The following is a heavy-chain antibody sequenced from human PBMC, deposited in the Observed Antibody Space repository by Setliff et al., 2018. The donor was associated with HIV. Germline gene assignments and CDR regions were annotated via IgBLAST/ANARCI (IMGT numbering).Heavy chain of an antibody. J-gene: IGHJ4*02. CDR3: ARTIQPSSSPFDF. Sequence: TCNGNWWHWVRQSPGKGLEWIGEIYHSGTTHYNPSLKSRVSISVDNSKDQFSLRLTSLTAADTAIYYCARTIQPSSSPFDFWGQGMLVTVSS. CDR1: TCNGNW. CDR2: IYHSGTT. V-gene: IGHV4-4*02. D-gene: IGHD6-19*01.